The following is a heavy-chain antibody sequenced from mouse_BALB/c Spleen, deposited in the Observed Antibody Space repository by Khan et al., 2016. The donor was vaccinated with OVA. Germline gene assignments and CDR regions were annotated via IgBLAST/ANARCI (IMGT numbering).Heavy chain of an antibody. Sequence: EVELVESGGDLVKPGGSLKLSCAASGFTFSTYGMSWVRQAPDKRLEWVATVSTGGSYTYYPDSVKGRSTISRDNSKNTPYLQMSGLRSEDTVMFYCTRLAYYYDSEGFAYWGQGTLVTVSA. CDR1: GFTFSTYG. J-gene: IGHJ3*01. V-gene: IGHV5-6*01. CDR2: VSTGGSYT. CDR3: TRLAYYYDSEGFAY. D-gene: IGHD1-1*01.